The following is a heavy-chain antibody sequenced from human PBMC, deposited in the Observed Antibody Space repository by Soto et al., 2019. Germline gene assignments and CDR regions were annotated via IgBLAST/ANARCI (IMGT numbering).Heavy chain of an antibody. V-gene: IGHV1-24*01. J-gene: IGHJ4*02. CDR3: ATGRRFWSGYYIDY. Sequence: GASVKVSCKASGYNFMPYGVNWVRQAPGKGLEWMGGFDPEDGETIYAQKFQGRVTMTEDTSTDTAYMELSSLRSEDTAVYYCATGRRFWSGYYIDYWGQGTLVTVSS. CDR2: FDPEDGET. D-gene: IGHD3-3*01. CDR1: GYNFMPYG.